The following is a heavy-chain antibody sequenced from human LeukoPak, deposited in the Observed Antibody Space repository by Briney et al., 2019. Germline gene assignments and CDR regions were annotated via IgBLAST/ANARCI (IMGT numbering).Heavy chain of an antibody. CDR2: ISGSGDST. V-gene: IGHV3-23*01. Sequence: GGSLRLSCAASGFTFSSNSMTWVRQTPGKGLEWVSGISGSGDSTFYADPVKGRFTISRDNSRNTLYLQMSSLRPEDTAVYYCTKWSGFGDDWGQGTLVTVSS. CDR3: TKWSGFGDD. D-gene: IGHD3-10*01. J-gene: IGHJ4*02. CDR1: GFTFSSNS.